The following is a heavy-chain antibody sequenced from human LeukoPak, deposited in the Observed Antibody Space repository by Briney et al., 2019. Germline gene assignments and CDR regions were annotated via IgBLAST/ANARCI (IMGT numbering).Heavy chain of an antibody. CDR3: ARAGPYGDGYYFDC. Sequence: SETLSLTCTVSGGSISSYYWSWIRQPPGKGLEWIGYIYYSGSTNYNPSLKSRVTISVDTSKNQFSLKLSSVTAADTAVYYCARAGPYGDGYYFDCWGQGTLVTVSS. D-gene: IGHD4-17*01. V-gene: IGHV4-59*01. J-gene: IGHJ4*02. CDR1: GGSISSYY. CDR2: IYYSGST.